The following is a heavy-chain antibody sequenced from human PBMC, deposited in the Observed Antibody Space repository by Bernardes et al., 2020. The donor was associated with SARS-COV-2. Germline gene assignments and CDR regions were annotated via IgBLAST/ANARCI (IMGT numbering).Heavy chain of an antibody. CDR3: ARATRVRLGYLVPAASYFDY. Sequence: SETLSLTCTVSGGSISSSSYYWGWIRQPPGKGLEWIGSIYYSGSTYYNPSLKSRVTISVDTSKNQFSLKLSSVTAADTAVYYCARATRVRLGYLVPAASYFDYWGQGTLVTVSS. J-gene: IGHJ4*02. V-gene: IGHV4-39*07. CDR2: IYYSGST. CDR1: GGSISSSSYY. D-gene: IGHD2-2*01.